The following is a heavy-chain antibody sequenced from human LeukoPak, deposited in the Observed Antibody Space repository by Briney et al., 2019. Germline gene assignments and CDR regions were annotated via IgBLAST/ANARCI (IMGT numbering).Heavy chain of an antibody. CDR3: ARVPTVTTNYYYTDV. J-gene: IGHJ6*03. Sequence: SGPTLVNPSETLSLTCTVSGGSLSSGTYYWSWIRQPSGKGLEWIGRIYTSGSTNYNPSLKSRVIISVDTSKNQFSLKLSSVTAADTAVYYCARVPTVTTNYYYTDVWGKGTTVTVSS. D-gene: IGHD4-11*01. CDR2: IYTSGST. V-gene: IGHV4-61*02. CDR1: GGSLSSGTYY.